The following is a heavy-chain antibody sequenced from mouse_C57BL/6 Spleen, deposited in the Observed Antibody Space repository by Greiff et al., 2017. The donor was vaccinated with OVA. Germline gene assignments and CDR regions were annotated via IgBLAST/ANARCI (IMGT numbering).Heavy chain of an antibody. D-gene: IGHD4-1*01. CDR1: GYTFTTYP. CDR2: FHPYNDDT. Sequence: LQESGAELVKPGASVKMSCKASGYTFTTYPIEWMKQNHGKSLEWIGNFHPYNDDTKYNEKFKGKATLTVEKSSSTVYLELSRLTSDDSAVYYCASMAANWDDYYAMDYWGQGTSVTVSS. CDR3: ASMAANWDDYYAMDY. V-gene: IGHV1-47*01. J-gene: IGHJ4*01.